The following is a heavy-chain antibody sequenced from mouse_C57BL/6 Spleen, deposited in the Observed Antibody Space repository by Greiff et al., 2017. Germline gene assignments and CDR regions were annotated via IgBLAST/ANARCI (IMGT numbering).Heavy chain of an antibody. D-gene: IGHD2-12*01. CDR1: GFNIKDYY. CDR3: TYYRGDYYAMDY. V-gene: IGHV14-2*01. CDR2: IDPEDGET. J-gene: IGHJ4*01. Sequence: VHVKQSGAELVKPGASVKLSCTASGFNIKDYYMHWVKQRTEQGLEWIGRIDPEDGETKYAPKFQGKATITADTSSNTAYLQLSSLTSEDTAVYYCTYYRGDYYAMDYWGQGTSVTVSS.